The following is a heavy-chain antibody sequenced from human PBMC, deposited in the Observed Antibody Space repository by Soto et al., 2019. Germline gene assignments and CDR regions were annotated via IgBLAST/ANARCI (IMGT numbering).Heavy chain of an antibody. J-gene: IGHJ3*02. CDR3: ARGHFPTMVRGGGPPNI. D-gene: IGHD3-10*01. CDR2: INAGNGNT. V-gene: IGHV1-3*01. Sequence: ASVKVSCKASGYTFTSYAMNWVRQAPGQRLEWMGWINAGNGNTKYSQKFQGRVTITRDTSASTAYMELSSLRSEDTAVYYCARGHFPTMVRGGGPPNIWGQGTMVTVSS. CDR1: GYTFTSYA.